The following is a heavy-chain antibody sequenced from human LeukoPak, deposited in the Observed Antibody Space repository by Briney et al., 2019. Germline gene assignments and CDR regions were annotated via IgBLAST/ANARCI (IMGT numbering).Heavy chain of an antibody. CDR3: ARLSGSYYTGDY. J-gene: IGHJ4*02. D-gene: IGHD1-26*01. CDR2: IYPGDSDT. V-gene: IGHV5-51*01. CDR1: GYTFTSYW. Sequence: GASVKVSCKASGYTFTSYWIGWVRQMPGKGLEWMGIIYPGDSDTRYSPSFQGQVTISADKSISTAYLQWSSLKASDTAMYYCARLSGSYYTGDYWGQGTLVTVSS.